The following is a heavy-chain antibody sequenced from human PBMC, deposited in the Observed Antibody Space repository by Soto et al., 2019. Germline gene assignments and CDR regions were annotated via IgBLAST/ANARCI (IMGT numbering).Heavy chain of an antibody. D-gene: IGHD6-19*01. CDR3: AGDGAVAGTDPYYYGMDV. CDR2: TFPFFATS. Sequence: QVQLVQSGAEVKKPESSVKVSCKASGGTFSNYAFSWVRQAPGQGLEWMGGTFPFFATSTYAQKFQGRGTITADDSTRTVYRELSSLTSEDTAVYYCAGDGAVAGTDPYYYGMDVWGQGTTVTVSS. V-gene: IGHV1-69*12. CDR1: GGTFSNYA. J-gene: IGHJ6*02.